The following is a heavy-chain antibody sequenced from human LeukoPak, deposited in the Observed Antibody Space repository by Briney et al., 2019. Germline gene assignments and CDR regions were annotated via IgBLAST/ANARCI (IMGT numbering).Heavy chain of an antibody. V-gene: IGHV3-23*01. J-gene: IGHJ4*02. CDR1: RFTFSNYA. D-gene: IGHD2-8*01. Sequence: GGALRLSRVPCRFTFSNYAMRGVRQAAGRGRAGVSGISCGGGDTYYADSVKGRFTIYRDNSKNPLYLQMPSLRAEDTALYYCAKDRSCSNNLCHGDFDYWGRGTLVTVSS. CDR3: AKDRSCSNNLCHGDFDY. CDR2: ISCGGGDT.